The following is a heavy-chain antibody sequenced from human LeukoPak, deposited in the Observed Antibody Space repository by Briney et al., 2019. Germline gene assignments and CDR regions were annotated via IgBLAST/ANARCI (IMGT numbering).Heavy chain of an antibody. D-gene: IGHD2-2*01. J-gene: IGHJ5*02. CDR3: ARSGYCSSTSCYSRFDP. Sequence: SQTLSLTCTVSGGSISSGSYYWSWIRQPPGKGLEWIGEINHSGSTNYNPSLKSRVTISVDTSKNQFSLKLSSVTAADTAVYYCARSGYCSSTSCYSRFDPWGQGTLVTVSS. V-gene: IGHV4-39*07. CDR2: INHSGST. CDR1: GGSISSGSYY.